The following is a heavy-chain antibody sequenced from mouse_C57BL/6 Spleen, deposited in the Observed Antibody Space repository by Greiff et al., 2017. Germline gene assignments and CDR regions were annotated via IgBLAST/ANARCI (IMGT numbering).Heavy chain of an antibody. CDR1: GYTFTSYW. Sequence: VKLQQPGAELVKPGASVKLSCKASGYTFTSYWMQWVKQRPGQGLEWIGEIDPSDSNTNYNQKFKGKATLTVDTSSSTAYMHLSSLTSEDSAVYYCARSGLYAMDYWGQGTSVTVSS. J-gene: IGHJ4*01. V-gene: IGHV1-50*01. CDR2: IDPSDSNT. CDR3: ARSGLYAMDY.